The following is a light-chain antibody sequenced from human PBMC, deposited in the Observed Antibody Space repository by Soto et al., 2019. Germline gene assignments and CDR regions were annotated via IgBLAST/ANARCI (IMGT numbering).Light chain of an antibody. Sequence: QSALTQPASVSGSPGQSITISCTGTSSDVGGYNYVSWYQQHPGQVPKLMIYEVSNRPSGVSNRFSGSKSGNTASLTISGLQAEDEADYYCSSHTSSTILLFGGGTKLTVL. CDR2: EVS. J-gene: IGLJ2*01. CDR3: SSHTSSTILL. V-gene: IGLV2-14*01. CDR1: SSDVGGYNY.